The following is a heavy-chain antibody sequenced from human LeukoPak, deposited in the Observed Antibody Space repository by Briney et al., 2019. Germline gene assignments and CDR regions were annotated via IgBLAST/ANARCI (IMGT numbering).Heavy chain of an antibody. V-gene: IGHV1-2*06. CDR3: ARVTYGSGSYYIDY. D-gene: IGHD3-10*01. CDR1: GYTFTGYY. J-gene: IGHJ4*02. CDR2: INPNSGGT. Sequence: ASVKVSRKASGYTFTGYYMHWVRQAPGQGLEWMGRINPNSGGTNYAQKFQGRVTMARDTSISTAYMELSRLRSDDTAVYYCARVTYGSGSYYIDYWGQGTLVTVSS.